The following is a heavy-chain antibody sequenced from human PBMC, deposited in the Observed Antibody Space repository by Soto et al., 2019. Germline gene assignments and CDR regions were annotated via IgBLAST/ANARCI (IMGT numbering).Heavy chain of an antibody. CDR2: ISGSGGST. J-gene: IGHJ6*02. CDR3: AKDEVGAVYCYYYGMDV. D-gene: IGHD1-26*01. Sequence: EVQLLESGGGLVQPGGSLRLSCAASGFTFSSYAMSWVRQAPGKGLEWVSAISGSGGSTYYADSVKGRFTISRENSKNTRYLQMNSLRAEDTAVYYCAKDEVGAVYCYYYGMDVWGQGTTVTVSS. CDR1: GFTFSSYA. V-gene: IGHV3-23*01.